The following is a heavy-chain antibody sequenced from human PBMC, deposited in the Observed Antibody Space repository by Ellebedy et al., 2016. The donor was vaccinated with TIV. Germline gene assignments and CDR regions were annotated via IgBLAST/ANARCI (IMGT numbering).Heavy chain of an antibody. CDR2: ISSSSSYT. CDR1: GFTFSDYY. V-gene: IGHV3-11*06. Sequence: GESLKISCAASGFTFSDYYMSWIRQAPGKGLEWVSYISSSSSYTNYADSVKGRFTISRDNAKKSLYLQMKSLRAEDTAVYHCARAPEYSSGPRNWGQGTLVTVSS. D-gene: IGHD6-19*01. CDR3: ARAPEYSSGPRN. J-gene: IGHJ4*02.